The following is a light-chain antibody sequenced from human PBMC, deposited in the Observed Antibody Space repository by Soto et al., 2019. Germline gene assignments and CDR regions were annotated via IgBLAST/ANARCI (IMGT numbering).Light chain of an antibody. CDR2: KAS. J-gene: IGKJ2*01. V-gene: IGKV1-5*03. CDR3: QQYNSYSPFT. Sequence: DIQMTQSPSTLSASVGDRVTITCRASQSISSWLAWYQQKPGKAPRLLIYKASSLESGVPSRFSGSGSGTEFTLTICCLQPDDFATYYCQQYNSYSPFTFGQGTKLEI. CDR1: QSISSW.